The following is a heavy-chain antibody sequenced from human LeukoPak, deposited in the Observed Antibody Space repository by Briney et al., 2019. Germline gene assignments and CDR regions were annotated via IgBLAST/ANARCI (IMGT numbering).Heavy chain of an antibody. CDR3: AREVPAAILGAFDI. CDR1: GGSISSSSYY. J-gene: IGHJ3*02. Sequence: SETLSLTCTVSGGSISSSSYYWGWIRQPPGKGLEWIGSIYYSGSTYYNPSLKSRVTISVDTSKNQFSLKLSPVTAADTAVYYCAREVPAAILGAFDIWGQGTMVTVSS. V-gene: IGHV4-39*07. CDR2: IYYSGST. D-gene: IGHD2-2*02.